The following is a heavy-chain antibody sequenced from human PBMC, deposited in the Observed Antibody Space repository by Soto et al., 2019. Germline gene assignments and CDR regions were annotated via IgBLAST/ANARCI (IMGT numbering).Heavy chain of an antibody. V-gene: IGHV5-51*01. CDR2: IYPRDSDS. Sequence: ESQNISCNGSGFTFAIYWIGWVRQVPGKGLEWMGIIYPRDSDSTYSPSFQGQVTISADKSISTAYLQWSSLQASDTAVYYCARGSPSADLPYYYGMDVWGQGTTVTVSS. CDR3: ARGSPSADLPYYYGMDV. J-gene: IGHJ6*02. CDR1: GFTFAIYW. D-gene: IGHD2-15*01.